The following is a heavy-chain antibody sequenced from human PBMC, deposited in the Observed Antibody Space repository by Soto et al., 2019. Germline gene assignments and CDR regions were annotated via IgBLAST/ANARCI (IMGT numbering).Heavy chain of an antibody. Sequence: PGGSLRPSCAASGFTFISFAMSWVRQAQGKGLEWVSAISGSGGSTYYADSVKGRFTISRDNSKNTLYLQMNSLRAEDTAVYYCAKYSGITMIVVVITGAFDIWGQGTMVTVSS. D-gene: IGHD3-22*01. CDR2: ISGSGGST. V-gene: IGHV3-23*01. CDR3: AKYSGITMIVVVITGAFDI. J-gene: IGHJ3*02. CDR1: GFTFISFA.